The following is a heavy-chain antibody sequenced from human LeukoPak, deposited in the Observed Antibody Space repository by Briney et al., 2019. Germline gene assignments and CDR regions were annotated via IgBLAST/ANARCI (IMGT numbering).Heavy chain of an antibody. CDR1: GFTFSSYA. Sequence: GGSLRLSCAASGFTFSSYAMSWVRQAPGKGLEWVSAISGSGGSTYYADSVKGRFTISRDNAKNSLYLQMNSLRAEDTAVYYCARDRSSCSSTSCWGQGTLVTVSS. V-gene: IGHV3-23*01. CDR3: ARDRSSCSSTSC. J-gene: IGHJ4*02. CDR2: ISGSGGST. D-gene: IGHD2-2*01.